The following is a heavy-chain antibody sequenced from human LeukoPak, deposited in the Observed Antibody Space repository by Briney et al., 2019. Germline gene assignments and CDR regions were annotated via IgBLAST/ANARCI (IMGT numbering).Heavy chain of an antibody. Sequence: QPGGSLRLSSAASGFTVSRNYMSWVRQAPGKGLEWVSVIYIDGKTYYADSVRGRFTISRDNSKNTVYLQMNSLRAEDTAVYYCARGDGYNFFDSWGQGTLVTVSS. V-gene: IGHV3-66*01. J-gene: IGHJ4*02. CDR1: GFTVSRNY. D-gene: IGHD5-24*01. CDR2: IYIDGKT. CDR3: ARGDGYNFFDS.